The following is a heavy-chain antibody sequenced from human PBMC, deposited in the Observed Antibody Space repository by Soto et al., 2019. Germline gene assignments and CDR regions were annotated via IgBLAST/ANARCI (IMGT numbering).Heavy chain of an antibody. D-gene: IGHD3-10*01. V-gene: IGHV1-2*04. Sequence: GASVKVSCKASGYTFTGYYMHWVRQAPGQGLEWMGWINPNSGGTNYAQKFQGWVTMTRDTSISTAYMELSRLRSDDTAVYYCARGGSGSQGPFDIWGQGTMVTVSS. CDR2: INPNSGGT. CDR3: ARGGSGSQGPFDI. J-gene: IGHJ3*02. CDR1: GYTFTGYY.